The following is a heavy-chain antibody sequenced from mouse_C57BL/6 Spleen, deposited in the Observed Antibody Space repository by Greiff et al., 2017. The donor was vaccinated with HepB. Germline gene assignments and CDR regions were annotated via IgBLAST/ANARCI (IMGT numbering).Heavy chain of an antibody. J-gene: IGHJ2*01. Sequence: EVMLVESEGGLVQPGSSMKLSCTASGFTFSDYYMAWVRQVPEKGLEWVANINSDGSSTYYLDSLKSRFIISRDNAKNILYLQMSSLKSEDTATYYCARDGNYSTFDYWGKGTTLTVSS. CDR2: INSDGSST. D-gene: IGHD2-5*01. CDR1: GFTFSDYY. CDR3: ARDGNYSTFDY. V-gene: IGHV5-16*01.